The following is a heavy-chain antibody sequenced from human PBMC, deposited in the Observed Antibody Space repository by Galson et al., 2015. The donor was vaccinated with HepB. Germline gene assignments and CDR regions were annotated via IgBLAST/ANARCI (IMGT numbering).Heavy chain of an antibody. CDR3: AGVHYSNDTGLCDY. CDR1: GFTFSNYA. CDR2: ISGSDTRT. D-gene: IGHD2-8*01. Sequence: SLRLSCAASGFTFSNYAMSWVRQAPGKGLEWVSTISGSDTRTYYADSVKGRFTISRDNSKDTLYLQMNSLGAEDTAVYYCAGVHYSNDTGLCDYWGRGTLVAVSS. J-gene: IGHJ4*02. V-gene: IGHV3-23*01.